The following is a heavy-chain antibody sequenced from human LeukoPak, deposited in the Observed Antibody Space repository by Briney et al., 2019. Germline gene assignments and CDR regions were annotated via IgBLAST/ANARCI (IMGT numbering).Heavy chain of an antibody. CDR1: GITFSSYG. Sequence: GGSLRLSCAASGITFSSYGMHWVRQAPGKGLEGVAVIWYDGSNKYYADSVKGRFTISRDNSKNTLYLQMNSLRAEDTAVYYCARDGYYYGSGSYPPFDYWGQGTLVTVSS. D-gene: IGHD3-10*01. J-gene: IGHJ4*02. V-gene: IGHV3-33*01. CDR2: IWYDGSNK. CDR3: ARDGYYYGSGSYPPFDY.